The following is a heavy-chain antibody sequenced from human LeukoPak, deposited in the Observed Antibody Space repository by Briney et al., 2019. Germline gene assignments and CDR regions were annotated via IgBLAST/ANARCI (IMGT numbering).Heavy chain of an antibody. CDR2: ISSSSSYI. CDR3: ARGGPAAMEVDY. J-gene: IGHJ4*02. CDR1: GFTFSSYS. D-gene: IGHD2-2*01. Sequence: WGSLRLSCAASGFTFSSYSMNWVRQAQGNGLEWGSSISSSSSYIYYADSVKGRFTISRDNAKNSLYLQMNSLRAEDTAVYYCARGGPAAMEVDYWGQGTLVTVSS. V-gene: IGHV3-21*01.